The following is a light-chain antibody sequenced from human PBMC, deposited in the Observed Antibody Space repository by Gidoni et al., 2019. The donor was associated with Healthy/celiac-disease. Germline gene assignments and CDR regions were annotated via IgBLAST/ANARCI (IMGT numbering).Light chain of an antibody. CDR1: SSDVGSYNL. Sequence: QSALTQPASVSGSPGQSVTISCTGTSSDVGSYNLVSWYQQHPGKAPKRMIYEGSKRPSGVSNRFSGSKSGNTASLTISGLQAEDEADYYCCSYAGSSTYVFGTGTTVTVL. J-gene: IGLJ1*01. CDR2: EGS. V-gene: IGLV2-23*01. CDR3: CSYAGSSTYV.